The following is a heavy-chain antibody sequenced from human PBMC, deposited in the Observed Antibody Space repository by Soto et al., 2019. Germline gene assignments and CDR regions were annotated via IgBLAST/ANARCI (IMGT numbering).Heavy chain of an antibody. CDR2: IYYDGSNR. CDR1: GFTFGTYA. V-gene: IGHV3-33*01. D-gene: IGHD2-8*01. Sequence: PGGSLRLSCAASGFTFGTYAMHWVRQAPGKGLEWVAVIYYDGSNRYYGDAVKGRFTISRDNSKSTLYLQMSSLRAEDTAVYYCARAFCTNGACYYFFDYWGHGTLVTVSS. J-gene: IGHJ4*01. CDR3: ARAFCTNGACYYFFDY.